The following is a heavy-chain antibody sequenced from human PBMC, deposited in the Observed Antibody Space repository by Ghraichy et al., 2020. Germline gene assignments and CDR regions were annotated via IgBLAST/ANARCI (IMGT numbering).Heavy chain of an antibody. D-gene: IGHD2-8*01. CDR3: ARDLSWVLFDL. CDR2: IKTDGSTK. J-gene: IGHJ5*02. V-gene: IGHV3-74*01. CDR1: GFTFSSYW. Sequence: GGSLRLSCAGSGFTFSSYWMHWIRQAPGKGLEWVSRIKTDGSTKVYADSVKGRFTISRDNAKNTLYLEMNSLRSEDTAVYYCARDLSWVLFDLWGQGSLVTVSS.